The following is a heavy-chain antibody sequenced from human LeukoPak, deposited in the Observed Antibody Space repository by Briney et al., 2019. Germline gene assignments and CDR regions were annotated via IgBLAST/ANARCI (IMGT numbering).Heavy chain of an antibody. CDR3: AKGGGSGYDSDYYYYGMDV. D-gene: IGHD5-12*01. CDR1: GFTFSSYA. V-gene: IGHV3-23*01. CDR2: ISGSGGST. Sequence: GGSLRLSCAASGFTFSSYAMSWVRQAPGKGLEWVSAISGSGGSTYYADSVKGRFTISRDNSKNTLYLQMNSLRAEDTAVYYCAKGGGSGYDSDYYYYGMDVWGQGTTATVSS. J-gene: IGHJ6*02.